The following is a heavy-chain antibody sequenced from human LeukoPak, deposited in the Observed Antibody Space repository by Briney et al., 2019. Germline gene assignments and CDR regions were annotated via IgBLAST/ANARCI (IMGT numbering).Heavy chain of an antibody. J-gene: IGHJ4*01. CDR2: IYYSGST. Sequence: SETLSLTCTVSGGSITSSNYHWGRMRQSPGKGLEWIGGIYYSGSTYYNSSLKSRVTLFVDTSKNQFSLKLSSVTAADTAVYYCARLLGGSGNYYGYVVHWGHGTLVTVSS. CDR3: ARLLGGSGNYYGYVVH. CDR1: GGSITSSNYH. V-gene: IGHV4-39*01. D-gene: IGHD3-10*01.